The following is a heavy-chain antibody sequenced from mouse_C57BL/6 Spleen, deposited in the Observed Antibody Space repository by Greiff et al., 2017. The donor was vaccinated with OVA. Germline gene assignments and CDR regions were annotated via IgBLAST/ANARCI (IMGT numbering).Heavy chain of an antibody. D-gene: IGHD1-1*01. CDR3: TRREYYGSSLHGYFDV. J-gene: IGHJ1*03. CDR2: IDPDTGGT. V-gene: IGHV1-15*01. Sequence: QVQLQQSGAELVRPGASVTLSCKASGYTFTDYDMHWVKQTPVHGLEWIGAIDPDTGGTDYNQKFKGKAILTADKSSSTAYMELRSLTSEDAAVYYWTRREYYGSSLHGYFDVWGTGTTVTVSS. CDR1: GYTFTDYD.